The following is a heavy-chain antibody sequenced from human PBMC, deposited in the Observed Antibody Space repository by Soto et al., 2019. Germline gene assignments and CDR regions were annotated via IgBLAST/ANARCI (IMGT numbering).Heavy chain of an antibody. CDR2: ISYDGSNK. D-gene: IGHD2-2*02. Sequence: GGSLRLSCAASGFTFSSYGMHWVRQAPGKGLEWVAVISYDGSNKYYADSVKGRFTISRDNSKNTLYLQMNSLRAEDTAVYYCAKDEVLGYCSSTSCYKGTHFDYWGQGTLVTVS. J-gene: IGHJ4*02. CDR3: AKDEVLGYCSSTSCYKGTHFDY. CDR1: GFTFSSYG. V-gene: IGHV3-30*18.